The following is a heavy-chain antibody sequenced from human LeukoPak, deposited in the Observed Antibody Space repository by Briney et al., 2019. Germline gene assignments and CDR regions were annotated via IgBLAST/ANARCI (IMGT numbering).Heavy chain of an antibody. V-gene: IGHV3-23*01. CDR3: AKDGPLLWFGPTDA. CDR2: VSSTGSGT. Sequence: GGSLRLSCVASGFTFSTYGMSWVRQAPGKGLEWVAAVSSTGSGTYYPDSLKGRFIISRDNSQNTVFLQMSSLRPEDTAFYFCAKDGPLLWFGPTDAWGQGILVTVSS. D-gene: IGHD3-10*01. J-gene: IGHJ5*02. CDR1: GFTFSTYG.